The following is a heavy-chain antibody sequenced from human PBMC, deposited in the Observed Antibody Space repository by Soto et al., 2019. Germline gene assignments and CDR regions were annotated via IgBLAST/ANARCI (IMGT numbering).Heavy chain of an antibody. Sequence: EVQLVESGGGLVQPGRSLRLSCAASGFTFDDYAMHWVRQAPGKGLEWVSGISWNSGSIGYADSVKGRFTISRDNAKNALYLQMNGLRAEDTALYYCAKDFNWTYNYYYYMDVWGKGTTVTVSS. CDR2: ISWNSGSI. CDR3: AKDFNWTYNYYYYMDV. D-gene: IGHD1-20*01. CDR1: GFTFDDYA. J-gene: IGHJ6*03. V-gene: IGHV3-9*01.